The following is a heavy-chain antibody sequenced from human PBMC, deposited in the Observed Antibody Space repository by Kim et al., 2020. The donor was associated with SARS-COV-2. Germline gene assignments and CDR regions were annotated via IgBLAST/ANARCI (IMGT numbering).Heavy chain of an antibody. V-gene: IGHV1-69*13. J-gene: IGHJ2*01. CDR3: ARDLSPGPFFTMVRGVINWYFDP. CDR1: GGTFSSYA. Sequence: SVKVSCKASGGTFSSYAISWVRQAPGQGLEWMGGIIPIFGTANYAQKFQGRVTITADGSTSTAYMELSSLRSEDTAVYYCARDLSPGPFFTMVRGVINWYFDPWGRGTLVTVSS. D-gene: IGHD3-10*01. CDR2: IIPIFGTA.